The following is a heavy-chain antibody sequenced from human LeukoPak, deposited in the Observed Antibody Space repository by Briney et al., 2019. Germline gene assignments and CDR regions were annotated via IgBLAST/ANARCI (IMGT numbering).Heavy chain of an antibody. CDR1: GGTFSSYA. V-gene: IGHV1-69*13. CDR3: ARERDIVIVPAAANWFDP. Sequence: ASVKVSCTASGGTFSSYAISWVRQAPGQGLEWMGGIIPIFGTANYAQKFQGRVTITADESTSTAYMELSSLRSEDTAVYYCARERDIVIVPAAANWFDPWGQGTLVTVSS. CDR2: IIPIFGTA. J-gene: IGHJ5*02. D-gene: IGHD2-2*01.